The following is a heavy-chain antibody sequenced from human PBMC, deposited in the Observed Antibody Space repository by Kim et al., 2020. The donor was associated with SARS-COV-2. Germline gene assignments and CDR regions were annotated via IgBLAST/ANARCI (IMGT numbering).Heavy chain of an antibody. CDR2: FDPEDGET. V-gene: IGHV1-24*01. D-gene: IGHD2-15*01. J-gene: IGHJ3*02. Sequence: ASVKVSCKVSGYTLTELSMHWVRQAPGKGLEWMGGFDPEDGETIYAQKFQGRVTMTEDTSTDTVYMELSSLRSEDTAVYYCATDRSASDAFDIWGQGTMVTVSS. CDR1: GYTLTELS. CDR3: ATDRSASDAFDI.